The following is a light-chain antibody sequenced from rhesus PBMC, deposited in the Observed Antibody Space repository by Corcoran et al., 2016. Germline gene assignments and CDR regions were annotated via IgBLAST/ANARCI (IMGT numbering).Light chain of an antibody. CDR2: EVT. CDR3: CSYAGANTHI. CDR1: SSDIGDYSF. J-gene: IGLJ1*01. V-gene: IGLV2-32*02. Sequence: QAALTQPRSVSGAPGQSVTITCTGPSSDIGDYSFVSWFQHHPGAAPKVLIYEVTKRPSGVSDRFPGSKSGNTASLTISGLQAEDEADYYCCSYAGANTHIFGSGTRLSVL.